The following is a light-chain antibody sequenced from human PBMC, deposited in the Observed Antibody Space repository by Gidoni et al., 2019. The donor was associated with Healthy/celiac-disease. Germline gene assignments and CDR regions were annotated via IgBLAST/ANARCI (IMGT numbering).Light chain of an antibody. J-gene: IGLJ2*01. CDR1: SNNVGNQG. CDR3: SAWDSSLSAVV. V-gene: IGLV10-54*01. CDR2: RNN. Sequence: QAGLTQPPPVSKGLRQPATLTCTGNSNNVGNQGAAWLQQHQGHPPKLLSYRNNNRPSGISERLSASRSGNTASLTITGLQPEDEADYYCSAWDSSLSAVVFGGGTKLTVL.